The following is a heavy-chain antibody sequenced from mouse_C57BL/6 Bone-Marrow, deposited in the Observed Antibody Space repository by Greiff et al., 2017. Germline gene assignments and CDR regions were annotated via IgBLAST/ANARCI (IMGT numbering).Heavy chain of an antibody. D-gene: IGHD2-1*01. Sequence: EVQVVESGGGLVKPGGSLKLSCAASGFTFSDYGMHWVRQAPEKGLEWVAYISSGSSTIYYADTVKGRFTISRDNAKNTLSLQMTSLRSEGAAIYACAWPGGNYVLYFAYWGKGTLVTVAA. V-gene: IGHV5-17*01. CDR1: GFTFSDYG. J-gene: IGHJ3*01. CDR3: AWPGGNYVLYFAY. CDR2: ISSGSSTI.